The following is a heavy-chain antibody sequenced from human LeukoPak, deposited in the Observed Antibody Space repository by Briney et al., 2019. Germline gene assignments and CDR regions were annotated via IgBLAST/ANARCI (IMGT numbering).Heavy chain of an antibody. Sequence: ASVKVSCKTSGYTFTGYYIQWVRQAPGQGLEWMGYINPDSGGTNYAQEIQGRVTMTRDTSISTAYMELNRLRSDDTAVYYCARGEMITFGGVIVISTFDIWGQGTMVTVS. CDR2: INPDSGGT. CDR1: GYTFTGYY. J-gene: IGHJ3*02. D-gene: IGHD3-16*02. CDR3: ARGEMITFGGVIVISTFDI. V-gene: IGHV1-2*02.